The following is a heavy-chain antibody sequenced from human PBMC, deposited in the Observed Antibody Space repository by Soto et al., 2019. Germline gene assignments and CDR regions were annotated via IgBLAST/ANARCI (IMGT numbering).Heavy chain of an antibody. J-gene: IGHJ3*02. D-gene: IGHD3-3*01. CDR1: GGSISSGDYY. Sequence: PSETLSLTCTVSGGSISSGDYYWSWIRQPPGKGLEWIGCIYYSGSTYYNPSLKSRVTISVDTSKNQFSLKLSSVTAADTAVYYCARERQNYDFWSGYPGAFDIWGQGTMVTVSS. CDR3: ARERQNYDFWSGYPGAFDI. V-gene: IGHV4-30-4*01. CDR2: IYYSGST.